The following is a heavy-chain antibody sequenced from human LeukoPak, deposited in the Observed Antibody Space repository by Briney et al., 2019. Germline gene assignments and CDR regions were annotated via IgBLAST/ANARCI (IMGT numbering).Heavy chain of an antibody. CDR2: IWYDGGNK. J-gene: IGHJ6*02. CDR3: ARDGQQQAAYSMDV. Sequence: GGSLRLSCAASGFTFRNHAIHWVRQAPGKGLEWVAQIWYDGGNKYYLESVKGRFTISRDNSKNTLYLQMNSLRADDTGVYFCARDGQQQAAYSMDVWGQGTTVTVSS. CDR1: GFTFRNHA. V-gene: IGHV3-33*01. D-gene: IGHD6-13*01.